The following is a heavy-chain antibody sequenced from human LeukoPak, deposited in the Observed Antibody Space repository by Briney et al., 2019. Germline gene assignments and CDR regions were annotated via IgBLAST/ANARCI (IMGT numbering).Heavy chain of an antibody. Sequence: ASVKVSCKASGYTFTGYYMHWVRQAPGQGLEWMGWINPNSGGTNYAQKFQGRVTMTRDTSISTAYMELSRLRSDDTAVYYCAVSSGYSSYYFDYWGQGTLVTVSS. CDR1: GYTFTGYY. V-gene: IGHV1-2*02. CDR3: AVSSGYSSYYFDY. D-gene: IGHD3-22*01. J-gene: IGHJ4*02. CDR2: INPNSGGT.